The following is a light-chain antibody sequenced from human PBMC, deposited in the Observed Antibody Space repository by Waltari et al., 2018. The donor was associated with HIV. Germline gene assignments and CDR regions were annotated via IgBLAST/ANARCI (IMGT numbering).Light chain of an antibody. CDR1: QGISSY. CDR2: GTS. Sequence: TITCRASQGISSYLAWYQQKPGRAPKLLIYGTSSLQSGVPSRFSGSGSGADFTLTIDCLQSEDAATYYCQQYYSYPFTFGPGTKVDNK. CDR3: QQYYSYPFT. J-gene: IGKJ3*01. V-gene: IGKV1-8*01.